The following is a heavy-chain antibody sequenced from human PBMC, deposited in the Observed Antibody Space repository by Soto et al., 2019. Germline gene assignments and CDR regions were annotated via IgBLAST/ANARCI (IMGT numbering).Heavy chain of an antibody. J-gene: IGHJ4*02. CDR3: ARIGQYYDILTGYWSGYYFDY. D-gene: IGHD3-9*01. Sequence: SGPTLVNPTQTLTLTCTFSGFSLSTSGMCVSWIRQPPGKALEWLARIDWDDDKYYSTSLKTRLTISKDTSKNQVVLTMTNMDPVDTATYYCARIGQYYDILTGYWSGYYFDYWGQGTLVTVSS. CDR1: GFSLSTSGMC. V-gene: IGHV2-70*11. CDR2: IDWDDDK.